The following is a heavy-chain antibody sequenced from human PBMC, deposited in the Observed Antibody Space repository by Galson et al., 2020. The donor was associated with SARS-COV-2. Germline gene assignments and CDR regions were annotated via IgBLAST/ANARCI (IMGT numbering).Heavy chain of an antibody. CDR1: GFTFSSYA. CDR2: ISYDGSNK. Sequence: TGGSLSLSCAASGFTFSSYAMHWVRQAPGKGLEWVAVISYDGSNKYYADSVKGRFTISRDNSKNTLYLQMNSLRAEDTAVYYCARDSGGYDSSGYYSFGAFDIWGQGTMVTVSS. V-gene: IGHV3-30-3*01. CDR3: ARDSGGYDSSGYYSFGAFDI. D-gene: IGHD3-22*01. J-gene: IGHJ3*02.